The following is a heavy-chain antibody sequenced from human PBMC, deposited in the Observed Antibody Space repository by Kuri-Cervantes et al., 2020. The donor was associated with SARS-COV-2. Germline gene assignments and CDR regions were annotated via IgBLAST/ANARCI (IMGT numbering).Heavy chain of an antibody. CDR2: IDSSSYYI. J-gene: IGHJ4*02. V-gene: IGHV3-21*04. Sequence: GGSLRLSCAASGFTFSGYSMNWIRQAPGKGLEWVASIDSSSYYIYHADSVKGRLAISRDNAKTSLYLQMNSLKPEDTALYYCYTLIGVSATAYDDYWGQGTLVTVSS. D-gene: IGHD2-21*02. CDR1: GFTFSGYS. CDR3: YTLIGVSATAYDDY.